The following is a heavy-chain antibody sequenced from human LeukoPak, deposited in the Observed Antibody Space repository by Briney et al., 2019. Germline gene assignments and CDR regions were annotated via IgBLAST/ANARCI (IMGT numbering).Heavy chain of an antibody. V-gene: IGHV3-64*01. CDR3: AREGGYQLLWRWFDP. D-gene: IGHD2-2*01. CDR2: ISSKGGST. CDR1: GFTFSSYG. J-gene: IGHJ5*02. Sequence: GGSLRLSCAAYGFTFSSYGMHWVRQAPGKGLEYVSGISSKGGSTYYANSVKGRFTISRDNSKNTLYLQMGSLRAEDMAVYYCAREGGYQLLWRWFDPWGQGTLVTVSS.